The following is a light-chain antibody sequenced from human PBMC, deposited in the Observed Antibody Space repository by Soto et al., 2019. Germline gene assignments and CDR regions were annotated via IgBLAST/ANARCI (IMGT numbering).Light chain of an antibody. CDR3: QKYNNAPFT. CDR2: VAS. CDR1: QDISNY. Sequence: DIQMTQSPSSLSASIGDRVTITCRASQDISNYLAWYQQKPGKVPKLLIYVASTLQSGVPSRFSGSGSGTDFTLTISSLQPEDVATYYCQKYNNAPFTFGPGTKVDIK. J-gene: IGKJ3*01. V-gene: IGKV1-27*01.